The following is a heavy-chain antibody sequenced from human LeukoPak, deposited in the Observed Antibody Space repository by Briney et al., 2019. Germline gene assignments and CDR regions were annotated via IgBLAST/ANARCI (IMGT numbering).Heavy chain of an antibody. D-gene: IGHD2-21*02. V-gene: IGHV1-3*01. CDR3: ARGWGGDCYHVH. CDR2: IYGGNGNT. CDR1: GYTFTSYA. Sequence: ASVKVSCKASGYTFTSYAMHWVRQAPGQRLEWMGWIYGGNGNTKYSQKFQGRVSITRDTFASTVYMELSSLGSEDTAVYYCARGWGGDCYHVHWGQGTLVTVSS. J-gene: IGHJ4*02.